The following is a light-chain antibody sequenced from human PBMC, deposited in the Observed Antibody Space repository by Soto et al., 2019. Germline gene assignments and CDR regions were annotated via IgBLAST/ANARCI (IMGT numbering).Light chain of an antibody. CDR2: DNI. CDR1: SSNIGRNT. J-gene: IGLJ2*01. Sequence: QSVLTQPPSASGTPGQRVTISCSGGSSNIGRNTVNWYRQLPGTAPPLLIYDNIQRSSGVPDRVSGSASGTSASLAISGLQSEDEADYYCAAWDDSLNGLVFGGGTKLTVL. V-gene: IGLV1-44*01. CDR3: AAWDDSLNGLV.